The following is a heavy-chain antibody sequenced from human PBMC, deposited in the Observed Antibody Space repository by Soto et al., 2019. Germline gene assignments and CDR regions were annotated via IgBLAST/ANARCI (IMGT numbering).Heavy chain of an antibody. CDR3: AKVPDRWSSSSRFDY. J-gene: IGHJ4*02. Sequence: VHLVESGGGVVQPGRSLRLSCATSGFTFSSYAMSWVRQAPGKGLEWVSAISGSGGSTYYADSVKGRFTISRDNSKNTLYLQMNSLRAEDTAVYYCAKVPDRWSSSSRFDYWGQGTLVTVSS. D-gene: IGHD6-6*01. V-gene: IGHV3-23*04. CDR1: GFTFSSYA. CDR2: ISGSGGST.